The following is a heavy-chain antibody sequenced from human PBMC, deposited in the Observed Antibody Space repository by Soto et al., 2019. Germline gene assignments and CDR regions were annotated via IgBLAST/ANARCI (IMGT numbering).Heavy chain of an antibody. CDR2: ISYDGSNK. J-gene: IGHJ4*02. Sequence: QVQLVESGGGVVQPGRSLRLSCAASGFTFSSYGMHWVRQAPGKGLEWVAVISYDGSNKYYADSVKGRFTISRDNSKNTLYLQMNSLRAEDTAVYYCAKEQGLRIAVADGSLDYWGQGTLVTVSS. D-gene: IGHD6-19*01. V-gene: IGHV3-30*18. CDR3: AKEQGLRIAVADGSLDY. CDR1: GFTFSSYG.